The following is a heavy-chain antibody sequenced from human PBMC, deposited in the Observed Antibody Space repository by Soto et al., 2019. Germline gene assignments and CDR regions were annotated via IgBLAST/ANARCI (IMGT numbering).Heavy chain of an antibody. Sequence: QVQLVESGGGVVQPGRSLRLSCAASGCTFSSYAMHWVRQAPGKGLEWVAVISYDGSNKYYADSVKGRFTISRDNSKNTLYLQMNSLRAEDTAVYYCARESRFLEWLFTTGMDVWGQGTTVTVSS. CDR2: ISYDGSNK. J-gene: IGHJ6*02. D-gene: IGHD3-3*01. V-gene: IGHV3-30-3*01. CDR3: ARESRFLEWLFTTGMDV. CDR1: GCTFSSYA.